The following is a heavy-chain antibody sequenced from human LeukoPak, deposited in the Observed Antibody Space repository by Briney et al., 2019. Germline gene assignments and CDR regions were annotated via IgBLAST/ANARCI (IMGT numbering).Heavy chain of an antibody. V-gene: IGHV4-59*08. Sequence: PSETLPLTCTVSGGSISSYYWSWIRQPPGKGLEWIGYIYYSGSTNYNPSLKSRVTISVDTSKNQFSLKLSSVTAADTAVYYCARHMADGYYDFWSGYSHAGNFDYWGQGTLVTVSS. CDR3: ARHMADGYYDFWSGYSHAGNFDY. CDR2: IYYSGST. CDR1: GGSISSYY. J-gene: IGHJ4*02. D-gene: IGHD3-3*01.